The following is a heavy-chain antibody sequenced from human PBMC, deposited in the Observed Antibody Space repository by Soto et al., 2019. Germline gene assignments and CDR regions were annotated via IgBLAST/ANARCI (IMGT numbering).Heavy chain of an antibody. CDR1: GYSFSGYW. CDR3: ARYYYDSSGYLDAFDI. CDR2: IYPGDSDT. D-gene: IGHD3-22*01. V-gene: IGHV5-51*01. J-gene: IGHJ3*02. Sequence: PGESLKISCQGSGYSFSGYWIGWVRQMPGKGLEWMGIIYPGDSDTRYSPSFQGQVTISADKSISTAYLQWSRLKASDTATYYCARYYYDSSGYLDAFDIWGQGTMVTVSS.